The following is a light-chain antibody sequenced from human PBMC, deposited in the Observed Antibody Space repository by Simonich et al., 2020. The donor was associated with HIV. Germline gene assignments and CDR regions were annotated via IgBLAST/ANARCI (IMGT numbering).Light chain of an antibody. CDR1: QGVSSN. V-gene: IGKV3-15*01. J-gene: IGKJ3*01. Sequence: EIVMTQSAATLSVSPGERATLSCRASQGVSSNLAWYQQKPGQAPRLLIFGASTRATGIPARFSGSGSGTEFTLTISSMQSEDFAVYYCQQYNNWPLTFGPGTKVDIK. CDR2: GAS. CDR3: QQYNNWPLT.